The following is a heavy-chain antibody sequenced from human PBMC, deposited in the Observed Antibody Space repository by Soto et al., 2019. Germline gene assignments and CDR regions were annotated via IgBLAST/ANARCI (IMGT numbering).Heavy chain of an antibody. CDR1: GASVRSSSYY. V-gene: IGHV4-39*01. CDR3: ARGDFGSGSYYNPTPTWFDP. J-gene: IGHJ5*02. CDR2: IYFSGTT. Sequence: SETLSLTCTVSGASVRSSSYYWGWIRQSPGKGLEWIGSIYFSGTTYYNPSLKSRVIMSVDTSKNQFSLKMSSVTAADTAVYYCARGDFGSGSYYNPTPTWFDPWGQGALVTVTS. D-gene: IGHD3-10*01.